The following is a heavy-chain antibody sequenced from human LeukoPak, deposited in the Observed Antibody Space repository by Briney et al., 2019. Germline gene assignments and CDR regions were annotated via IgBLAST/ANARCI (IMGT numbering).Heavy chain of an antibody. CDR1: GFTFSNYA. Sequence: PGGSLRLSCAASGFTFSNYAMSWVRQAPGKGLEWVSSITSDGSITYYADSVKGRLTISRDNAKNTLYLQMSSLRAEDTALYYCATELREGYWGQGTLVTVSS. D-gene: IGHD1-7*01. CDR3: ATELREGY. J-gene: IGHJ4*02. V-gene: IGHV3-23*01. CDR2: ITSDGSIT.